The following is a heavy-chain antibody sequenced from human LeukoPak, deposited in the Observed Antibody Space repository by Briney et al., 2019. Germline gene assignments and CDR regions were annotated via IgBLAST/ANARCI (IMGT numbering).Heavy chain of an antibody. CDR3: ARDYYDIIGSEYDTFTI. D-gene: IGHD3-16*01. J-gene: IGHJ3*02. Sequence: ASVKVSCKAYGYTFTSYGTSWVRQAPGQGLEWMGWISTRDGRRNFAKNVQGRVTLTTDTSTSTVYMELTRLTSDDTAMYYCARDYYDIIGSEYDTFTIWGQGTMVTVYS. V-gene: IGHV1-18*01. CDR1: GYTFTSYG. CDR2: ISTRDGRR.